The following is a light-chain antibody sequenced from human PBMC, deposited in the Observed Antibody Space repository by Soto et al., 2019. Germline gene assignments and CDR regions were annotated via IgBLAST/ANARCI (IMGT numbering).Light chain of an antibody. CDR2: AAS. J-gene: IGKJ2*01. CDR1: HSINNY. V-gene: IGKV1-39*01. Sequence: IQMTQSPSSLSASVGDRVIITCRSDHSINNYLNWYQQRPGKVPKLLIYAASTLQSGVPQRFSGSGSGRVFTLTINSLQPEDFATYYCQQSYSTLGTFGRGTRVEI. CDR3: QQSYSTLGT.